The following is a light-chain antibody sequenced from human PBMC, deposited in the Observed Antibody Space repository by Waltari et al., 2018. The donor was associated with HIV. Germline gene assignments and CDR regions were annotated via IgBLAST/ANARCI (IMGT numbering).Light chain of an antibody. CDR3: QQTNSFPFT. CDR2: GAS. CDR1: QWISTW. V-gene: IGKV1-12*01. J-gene: IGKJ5*01. Sequence: DIQMTQFPSSVSAYVGDRVPFTCRAAQWISTWLALYQQKPGKAPKLLISGASNFEPGVPSRFSGSGSGTSFSLTLTSLQADDFAVYYCQQTNSFPFTFGQGTRLEIK.